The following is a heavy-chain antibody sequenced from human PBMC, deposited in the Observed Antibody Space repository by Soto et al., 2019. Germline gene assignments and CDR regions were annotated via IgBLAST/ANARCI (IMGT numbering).Heavy chain of an antibody. D-gene: IGHD2-2*01. V-gene: IGHV4-30-2*01. J-gene: IGHJ5*02. Sequence: QLQLLESGSRLVKPSQTLSLTCAVSGGSVNRGGYSWSWIRQTPGTGLEWLAYIYRTGHTIYNTSLNSRATISLDEPNNQYSLHLTSVTAADTAFYYCARSMVTPSAMFDHWGQGLLVTVSS. CDR2: IYRTGHT. CDR1: GGSVNRGGYS. CDR3: ARSMVTPSAMFDH.